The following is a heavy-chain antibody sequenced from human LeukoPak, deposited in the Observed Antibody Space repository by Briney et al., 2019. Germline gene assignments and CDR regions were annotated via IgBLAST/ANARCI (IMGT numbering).Heavy chain of an antibody. J-gene: IGHJ5*02. D-gene: IGHD3-3*01. CDR2: IYYSGST. Sequence: TLSLTCTVSGGSISSGDYYWSWIRQPPGKGLEWIGYIYYSGSTYYNPSLKSRVTMSVDTSKNQFSLKLSSVTAADTAVYYCARETYYDFWSGYYSWFDPWGQGTLVTVSS. V-gene: IGHV4-30-4*08. CDR3: ARETYYDFWSGYYSWFDP. CDR1: GGSISSGDYY.